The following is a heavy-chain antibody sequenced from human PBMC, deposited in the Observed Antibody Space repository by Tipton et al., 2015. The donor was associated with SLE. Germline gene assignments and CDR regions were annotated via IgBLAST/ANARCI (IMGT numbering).Heavy chain of an antibody. CDR1: GGSISSGGYY. D-gene: IGHD3-22*01. V-gene: IGHV4-31*03. J-gene: IGHJ4*02. CDR3: ARGFRYSSGPGAY. CDR2: TYYSGSP. Sequence: TLSLTCNVSGGSISSGGYYWSWIRQHPGKGLEWIGYTYYSGSPYYDPSLKSRVTISLDMSKNQFSLRLSSVTAADTAVYYCARGFRYSSGPGAYWGQGTLVTVSS.